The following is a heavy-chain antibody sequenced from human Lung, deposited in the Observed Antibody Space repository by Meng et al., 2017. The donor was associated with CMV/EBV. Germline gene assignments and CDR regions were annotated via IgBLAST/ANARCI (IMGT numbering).Heavy chain of an antibody. D-gene: IGHD3-10*01. CDR2: ISSTSAYI. Sequence: GESXKISCAAFEFTFSSYLMNWVRQAPGKGLEWVSFISSTSAYIDYADSVKGRFTISRDNARNSLFLQMNSLRAEDTAVYYCARDIRGSDYYYGMDVWGQGTTVTVSS. CDR1: EFTFSSYL. CDR3: ARDIRGSDYYYGMDV. J-gene: IGHJ6*02. V-gene: IGHV3-21*01.